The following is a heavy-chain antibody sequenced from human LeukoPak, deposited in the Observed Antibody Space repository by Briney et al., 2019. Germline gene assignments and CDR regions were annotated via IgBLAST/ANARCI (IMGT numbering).Heavy chain of an antibody. Sequence: SETLSLTCTVSGGSISSSSYYWGWIRQTPGKGLEWIGSIYYSGSTYYNPSLKSRVTISVDTSKNQFSLNLSSVTAADTAVYYCARGTTAPGSGYWGQGTLVTVSS. D-gene: IGHD4-17*01. CDR1: GGSISSSSYY. CDR2: IYYSGST. CDR3: ARGTTAPGSGY. J-gene: IGHJ4*02. V-gene: IGHV4-39*01.